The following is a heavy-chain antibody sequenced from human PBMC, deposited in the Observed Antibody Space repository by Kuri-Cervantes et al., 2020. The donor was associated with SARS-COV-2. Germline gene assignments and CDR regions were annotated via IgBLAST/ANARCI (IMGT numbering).Heavy chain of an antibody. V-gene: IGHV1-2*02. CDR2: INPNSGGT. D-gene: IGHD2-21*01. CDR1: GYTFTGYY. CDR3: AREWCGGDCYSYYYYYYMDV. J-gene: IGHJ6*03. Sequence: ASVKVSCKASGYTFTGYYMHWVRQAPGQGLEWMEWINPNSGGTNYAQKFQGRVTMTRDTSISTAYMELSRLRSDDTAVYYCAREWCGGDCYSYYYYYYMDVWGKGTTVTVSS.